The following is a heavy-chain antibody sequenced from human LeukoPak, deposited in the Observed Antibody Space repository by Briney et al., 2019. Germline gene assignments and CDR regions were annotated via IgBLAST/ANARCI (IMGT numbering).Heavy chain of an antibody. J-gene: IGHJ4*02. D-gene: IGHD1-14*01. V-gene: IGHV3-7*01. CDR2: INKDGSEK. CDR1: GFTFSSRW. CDR3: ARSDHGPEY. Sequence: GGSLRLSCSASGFTFSSRWTHWVRQAPGRGLEWLAFINKDGSEKHYVDSVKGRFTISRDNAKNSLYLQMNSLRAEDTAVYYCARSDHGPEYRRQGTLVSVSS.